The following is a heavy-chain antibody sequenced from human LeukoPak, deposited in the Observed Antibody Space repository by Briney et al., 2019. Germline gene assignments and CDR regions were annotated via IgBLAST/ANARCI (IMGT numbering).Heavy chain of an antibody. Sequence: SETLSLTCTVSGAAITDYYWSWIRQAPGKGLEFIGYIYNSEITNYNPSLTSRVTMSVDASKNQFSLKLKSMTAADTAVYYCAKGGGSSSRGDYYYYYMDVWGKGTTVTVSS. D-gene: IGHD2-15*01. CDR2: IYNSEIT. V-gene: IGHV4-59*01. CDR3: AKGGGSSSRGDYYYYYMDV. CDR1: GAAITDYY. J-gene: IGHJ6*03.